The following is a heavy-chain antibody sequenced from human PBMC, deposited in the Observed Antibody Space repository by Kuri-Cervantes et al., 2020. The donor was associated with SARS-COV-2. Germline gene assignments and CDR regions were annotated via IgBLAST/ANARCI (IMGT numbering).Heavy chain of an antibody. CDR2: ISSSGSTI. J-gene: IGHJ6*02. CDR1: GFTFSDYY. V-gene: IGHV3-11*04. CDR3: ARDGYYYDSSGYYQYYYYYGMDV. Sequence: GESLKISCAASGFTFSDYYMSWIRQAPGKGLEWVSYISSSGSTIYYADSVKGRFTISRDNAKNSLYLQMNSLRAEDTAVYYCARDGYYYDSSGYYQYYYYYGMDVWGQGTTVTVSS. D-gene: IGHD3-22*01.